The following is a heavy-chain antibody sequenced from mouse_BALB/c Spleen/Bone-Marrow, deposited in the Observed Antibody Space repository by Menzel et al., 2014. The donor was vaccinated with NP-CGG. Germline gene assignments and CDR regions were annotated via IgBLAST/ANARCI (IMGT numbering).Heavy chain of an antibody. V-gene: IGHV4-1*02. CDR3: ARGYYDYPAWFAY. J-gene: IGHJ3*01. CDR2: INPDSSTI. Sequence: EVQGVESGGGLVQPGGSLKLSCAASGFDFSRYWMSWVRQAPGKGLEWIGEINPDSSTINYTPSLKDKFIISRDNAKNTLYLQMSKVRSEDTALYYCARGYYDYPAWFAYWGQGTLVTVSA. D-gene: IGHD2-4*01. CDR1: GFDFSRYW.